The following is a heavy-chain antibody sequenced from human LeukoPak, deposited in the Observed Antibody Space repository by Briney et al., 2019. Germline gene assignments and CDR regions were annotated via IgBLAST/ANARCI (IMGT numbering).Heavy chain of an antibody. J-gene: IGHJ4*02. CDR1: GFTFSSCA. CDR2: ISASGGLT. Sequence: GGSLRLSCAASGFTFSSCAMSWVRQAPGKGLEWVSAISASGGLTYYADSVRGRFTISRDNSKNTLYLQMNSLRVEDTAVYYCAKDPTDFDSSGQTYFDYWGQGTLVIVSS. V-gene: IGHV3-23*01. CDR3: AKDPTDFDSSGQTYFDY. D-gene: IGHD3-22*01.